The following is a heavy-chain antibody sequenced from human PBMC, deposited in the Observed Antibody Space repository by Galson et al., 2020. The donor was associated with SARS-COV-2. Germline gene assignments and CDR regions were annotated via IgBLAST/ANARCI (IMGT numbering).Heavy chain of an antibody. J-gene: IGHJ6*03. D-gene: IGHD3-16*01. Sequence: SETLSLTCAVYGGSFSGYSWTWLRQPPGKGLEWIGEINVGGSTNYSPSLRTRVTGSVDPPQTQFSLNLRSVTAADTALYFCARGHRGVVPSPVLGLGPFYSYYYMDVWAKGTTVTVSS. CDR1: GGSFSGYS. CDR2: INVGGST. V-gene: IGHV4-34*01. CDR3: ARGHRGVVPSPVLGLGPFYSYYYMDV.